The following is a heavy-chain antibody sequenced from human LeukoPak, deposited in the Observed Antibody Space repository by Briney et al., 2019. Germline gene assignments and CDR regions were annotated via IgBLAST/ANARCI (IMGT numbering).Heavy chain of an antibody. D-gene: IGHD3-10*01. CDR1: GFTYSNYW. J-gene: IGHJ4*02. V-gene: IGHV3-21*01. CDR2: ISSSSSYI. Sequence: GGSLRLSCAASGFTYSNYWMSWVRQAPGKGLEWVSSISSSSSYIYYADSVKGRFTISRDNAKNSLYLQMNSLRAEDTAVYYCARANTMVRGDYWGQGTLVTVSS. CDR3: ARANTMVRGDY.